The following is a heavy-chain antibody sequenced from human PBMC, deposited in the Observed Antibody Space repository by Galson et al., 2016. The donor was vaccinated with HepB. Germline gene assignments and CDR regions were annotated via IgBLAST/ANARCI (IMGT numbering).Heavy chain of an antibody. D-gene: IGHD1-1*01. CDR3: AKERLVRRIFDH. J-gene: IGHJ4*02. CDR1: GFVFSNFG. CDR2: ISTRRTT. Sequence: SLRLSCAASGFVFSNFGLSWVRQAPGEGLEWVASISTRRTTYYSDSVQGRFTISRDNSNNTLYLHMNGLRAEDTAVYYCAKERLVRRIFDHWGQGTLLTVSS. V-gene: IGHV3-23*01.